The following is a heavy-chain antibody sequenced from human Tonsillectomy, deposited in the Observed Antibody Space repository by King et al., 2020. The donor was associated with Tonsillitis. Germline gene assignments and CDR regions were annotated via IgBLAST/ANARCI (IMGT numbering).Heavy chain of an antibody. CDR1: GFTFSDYY. D-gene: IGHD2-15*01. CDR2: ISSSCTYT. CDR3: ARVLCAGSCSNFDY. Sequence: QLVQSGGGLVKPGGSLRLSCAASGFTFSDYYMSWIRQAPGKGLEWVSYISSSCTYTNYADSVKGRFTISSDNAKNSLYLQMNSLRAEDTAVYYCARVLCAGSCSNFDYWGQGTLVTVSS. V-gene: IGHV3-11*05. J-gene: IGHJ4*02.